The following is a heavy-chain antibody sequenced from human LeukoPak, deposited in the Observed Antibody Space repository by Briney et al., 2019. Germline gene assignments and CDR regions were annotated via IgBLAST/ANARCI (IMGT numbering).Heavy chain of an antibody. CDR2: IYHSGST. J-gene: IGHJ4*02. CDR3: ARDTRNYYDSSGYYLVDY. Sequence: SETLSLTCTVSGYSISSGYYWGWIRQPPGKGLEWIGSIYHSGSTYYNPSLKSRVTISVDTSKNQFSLKLNSVTAADTAVYYCARDTRNYYDSSGYYLVDYWGQGTLVTVSS. CDR1: GYSISSGYY. D-gene: IGHD3-22*01. V-gene: IGHV4-38-2*02.